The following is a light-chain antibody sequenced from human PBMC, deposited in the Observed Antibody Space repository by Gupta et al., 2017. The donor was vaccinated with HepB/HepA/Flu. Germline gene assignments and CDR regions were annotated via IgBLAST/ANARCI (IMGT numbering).Light chain of an antibody. Sequence: EIVMSQTPLSLPVTPGEPASISCRSSQSLRESNGYTYLDWYLQMPGQPPQLLIYLGSNRASGVPDRFSGGGSGTYYTLKISRVEAKDVGVYYCMQHIQPPRTFGQGTKLEIK. CDR2: LGS. CDR1: QSLRESNGYTY. J-gene: IGKJ2*01. CDR3: MQHIQPPRT. V-gene: IGKV2-28*01.